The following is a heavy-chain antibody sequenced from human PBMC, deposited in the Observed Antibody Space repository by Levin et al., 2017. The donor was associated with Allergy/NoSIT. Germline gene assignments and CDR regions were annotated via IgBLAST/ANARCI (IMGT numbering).Heavy chain of an antibody. V-gene: IGHV3-30*18. CDR3: AKVYGDHDDY. CDR2: ISYDGSNK. J-gene: IGHJ4*02. Sequence: GESLKISCAASGFTFSSYGMHWVRQAPGKGLEWVAVISYDGSNKYYADSVKGRFTISRDNSKNTLYLQMNSLRAEDTAVYYCAKVYGDHDDYWGQGTLVTVSS. D-gene: IGHD4-17*01. CDR1: GFTFSSYG.